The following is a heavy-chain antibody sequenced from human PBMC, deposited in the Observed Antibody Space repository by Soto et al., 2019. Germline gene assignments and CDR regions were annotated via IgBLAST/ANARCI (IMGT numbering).Heavy chain of an antibody. V-gene: IGHV1-18*01. CDR1: GYTFTSYG. D-gene: IGHD2-15*01. CDR3: ASLSYSLSVVAFDI. CDR2: ISAYNGNT. J-gene: IGHJ3*02. Sequence: ASVKVSCTASGYTFTSYGMSWVRQAPGQGLEWMGWISAYNGNTNYAQKLQGRVTMTTDTSTSTAYMELRSLRSDDTAVYYCASLSYSLSVVAFDIWGQGTMVTVSS.